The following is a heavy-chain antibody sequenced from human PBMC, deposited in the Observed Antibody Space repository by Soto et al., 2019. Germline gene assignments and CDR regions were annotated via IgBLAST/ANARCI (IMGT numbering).Heavy chain of an antibody. CDR2: IRSEGSSYTT. Sequence: EVELEESGGGLVQPGGSLRLSCTASGFTFSDHYMDWVRQAPGKGLEWVGRIRSEGSSYTTDYAASVTGRFIISRDDSKNSLYLQMNSLISEDTAVYYCARVSLYSGGYYDYWGQGTLVTVSS. CDR3: ARVSLYSGGYYDY. V-gene: IGHV3-72*01. D-gene: IGHD1-26*01. CDR1: GFTFSDHY. J-gene: IGHJ4*02.